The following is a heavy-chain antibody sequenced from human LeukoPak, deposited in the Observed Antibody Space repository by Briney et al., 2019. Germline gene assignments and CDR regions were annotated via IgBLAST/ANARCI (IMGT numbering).Heavy chain of an antibody. D-gene: IGHD5-18*01. CDR2: INHNSGGT. Sequence: ASVKVSCKPSVYTFTDYYIHWVRQAPGQGLEWMGWINHNSGGTKFAQKFQGRVTITRDTSISTTYMEVSRLKSDDTTVYYCARAGDTAMVHFDFWGKGTLVTVSS. V-gene: IGHV1-2*02. J-gene: IGHJ4*02. CDR1: VYTFTDYY. CDR3: ARAGDTAMVHFDF.